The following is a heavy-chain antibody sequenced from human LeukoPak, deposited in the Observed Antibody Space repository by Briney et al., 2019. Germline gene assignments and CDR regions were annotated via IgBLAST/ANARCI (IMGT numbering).Heavy chain of an antibody. D-gene: IGHD2-15*01. CDR1: GYTFTGYY. J-gene: IGHJ4*02. CDR3: ARDGVVVAATRFDY. CDR2: ISAYNGNT. V-gene: IGHV1-18*04. Sequence: ASVKVSCKASGYTFTGYYMHWVRQAPGQGLEWMGWISAYNGNTNYAQKLQGRVTMTTDTSTSTAYMELRSLRSDDTAVYYCARDGVVVAATRFDYWGQGTLVTVSS.